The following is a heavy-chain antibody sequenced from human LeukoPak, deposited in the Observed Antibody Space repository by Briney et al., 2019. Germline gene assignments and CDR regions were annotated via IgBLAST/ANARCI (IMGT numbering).Heavy chain of an antibody. V-gene: IGHV3-74*01. D-gene: IGHD2-15*01. CDR3: VRETDCTGGSCYLSRWLDP. J-gene: IGHJ5*02. CDR2: INNDGSRT. CDR1: EFTFSKYW. Sequence: GGSLRLSCVASEFTFSKYWMHWVRQARGKGLVSVSRINNDGSRTTYADSVKGRFTISIDNAKNTVYLQMNNLRDEDTAVYYCVRETDCTGGSCYLSRWLDPWGQGTLVTVSS.